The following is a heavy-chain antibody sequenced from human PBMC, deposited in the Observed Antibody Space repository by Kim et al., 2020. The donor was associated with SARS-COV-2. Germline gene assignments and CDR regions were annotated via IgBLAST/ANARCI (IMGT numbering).Heavy chain of an antibody. CDR3: AFYYGSGSYYY. J-gene: IGHJ4*02. V-gene: IGHV4-34*01. Sequence: SETLSLTCAVYGGSFSGYYWSWIRQPPGKGLEWIGEINHSGSTNYNPSLKSRVTISVDTSKNQFSLKLSSVTAADTAVYYCAFYYGSGSYYYWGQGTLVTVSS. CDR1: GGSFSGYY. CDR2: INHSGST. D-gene: IGHD3-10*01.